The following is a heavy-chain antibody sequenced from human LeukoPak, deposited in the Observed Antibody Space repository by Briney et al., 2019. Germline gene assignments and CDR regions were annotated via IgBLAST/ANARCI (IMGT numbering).Heavy chain of an antibody. Sequence: SETLSLTCSVSGGSINNYYWSWIRQPPGKGLEWIGYIYYSGSTNYNPSLKSRVTISVDTSKNQFSLKLSSVTAADTAVYYCARTSSSWYVFPNWFDPWGQGTLVTVSS. CDR2: IYYSGST. CDR3: ARTSSSWYVFPNWFDP. V-gene: IGHV4-59*01. J-gene: IGHJ5*02. D-gene: IGHD6-13*01. CDR1: GGSINNYY.